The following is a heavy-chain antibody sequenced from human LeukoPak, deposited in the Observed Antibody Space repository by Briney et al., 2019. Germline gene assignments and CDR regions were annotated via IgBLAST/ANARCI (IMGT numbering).Heavy chain of an antibody. J-gene: IGHJ4*02. CDR3: AKHGEDYGDSKTDH. CDR2: ISSSGGRT. Sequence: GGSLRLSCAVSGFSFKNYAMRWVRQAPGKGLEWVSVISSSGGRTYFADSGKGRFTISRGKSKNTLFLQVNSKRAEDTAVYYCAKHGEDYGDSKTDHWGQGTLVTVSS. CDR1: GFSFKNYA. D-gene: IGHD4-17*01. V-gene: IGHV3-23*01.